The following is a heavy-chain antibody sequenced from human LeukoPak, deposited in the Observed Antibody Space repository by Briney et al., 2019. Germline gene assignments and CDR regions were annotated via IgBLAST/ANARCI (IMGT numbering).Heavy chain of an antibody. CDR2: ISAYNGNT. D-gene: IGHD3-10*01. Sequence: ASVKVSCKASGYTFTRYGIRGVRQAPGQGGEGRGWISAYNGNTNYAQKLQGRVTMTTDTSTSPAYMELRSLRSDDTAVYYCARGLPYGSGSPRGEYFQHWGQGTLVTVSS. CDR3: ARGLPYGSGSPRGEYFQH. V-gene: IGHV1-18*01. CDR1: GYTFTRYG. J-gene: IGHJ1*01.